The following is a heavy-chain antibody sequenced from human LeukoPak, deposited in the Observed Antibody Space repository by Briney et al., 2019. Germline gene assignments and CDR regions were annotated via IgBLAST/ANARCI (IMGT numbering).Heavy chain of an antibody. V-gene: IGHV3-30*02. CDR3: AKDVAMVKRGYFDY. CDR1: GFSFSSYG. Sequence: QPGGSLRLSCVASGFSFSSYGMHWVRQAPGQGLEWVAFIQYDETKQYYADSVKGRFAISRDNSKDTLYLQMNSLRDEDTAVYYCAKDVAMVKRGYFDYWGQGTLVTVSS. D-gene: IGHD4/OR15-4a*01. CDR2: IQYDETKQ. J-gene: IGHJ4*02.